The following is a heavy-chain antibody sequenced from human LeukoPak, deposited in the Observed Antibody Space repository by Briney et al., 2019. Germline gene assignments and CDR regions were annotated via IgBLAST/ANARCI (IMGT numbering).Heavy chain of an antibody. V-gene: IGHV3-23*01. CDR2: TSGSGSST. D-gene: IGHD5-12*01. CDR1: GFTFSSYA. Sequence: GGSLRLSCAASGFTFSSYAMNWVRQAPGKGLEWVSGTSGSGSSTYYADSVKGRFTISRDNSKNTLSLQMNSLRAEDTAVYYCAKGSGYRFIDYRGQGTLVTVSS. J-gene: IGHJ4*02. CDR3: AKGSGYRFIDY.